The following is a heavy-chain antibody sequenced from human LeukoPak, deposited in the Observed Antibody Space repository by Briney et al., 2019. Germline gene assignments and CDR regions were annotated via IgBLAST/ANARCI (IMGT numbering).Heavy chain of an antibody. CDR1: GDSVSSNSAA. J-gene: IGHJ5*02. CDR2: TYYRSKWYN. Sequence: SQTLSLTCAISGDSVSSNSAAWNWIRQSPSRGLEWLGRTYYRSKWYNDYAVSVKSRITINPDTSKNQFSLKLSSVTAADTAVYYCARQHLRYFDWILPNNWFDPWGQGTLVTVSS. V-gene: IGHV6-1*01. CDR3: ARQHLRYFDWILPNNWFDP. D-gene: IGHD3-9*01.